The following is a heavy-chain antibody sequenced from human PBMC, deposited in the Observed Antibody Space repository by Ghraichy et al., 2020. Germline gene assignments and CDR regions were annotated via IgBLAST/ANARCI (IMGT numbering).Heavy chain of an antibody. J-gene: IGHJ4*02. Sequence: ASVKVSCKASGYSFNTYAIHWVRQTPGQGLEWMGWINAGTGDRRNSQKFQGRVTITRDTSATTAYMELSELRSEDTAVYYCAREDYSDGWLFDFWGQGTLVTVTS. CDR1: GYSFNTYA. V-gene: IGHV1-3*01. D-gene: IGHD5-18*01. CDR3: AREDYSDGWLFDF. CDR2: INAGTGDR.